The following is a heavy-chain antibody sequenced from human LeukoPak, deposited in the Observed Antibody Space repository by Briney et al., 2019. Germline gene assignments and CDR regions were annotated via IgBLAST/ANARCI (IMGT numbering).Heavy chain of an antibody. CDR3: ARDPAIQAWLSAYYFDY. D-gene: IGHD5-18*01. Sequence: GGSLRLSCAASGFTFSSYAMSWVRQAPGKGLEWVSTISGSGGSTYYADSVKGRSTISRDNSKNTLYLQMNSLRAEDTAVYYCARDPAIQAWLSAYYFDYWGQGALVTVSS. J-gene: IGHJ4*02. CDR2: ISGSGGST. V-gene: IGHV3-23*01. CDR1: GFTFSSYA.